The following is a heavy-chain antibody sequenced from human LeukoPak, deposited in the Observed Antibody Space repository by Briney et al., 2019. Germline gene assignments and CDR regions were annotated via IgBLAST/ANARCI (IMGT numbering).Heavy chain of an antibody. V-gene: IGHV4-38-2*02. CDR1: NYSISNSLY. J-gene: IGHJ6*03. CDR2: IYRSGST. D-gene: IGHD4-17*01. CDR3: ARGTYGYYMDG. Sequence: SETLSLTCSGSNYSISNSLYWGWRRQPPGKGLEWIGSIYRSGSTFYNPSLKSRVTISLDTSKNQFSLKLSSVTAADTAVYFCARGTYGYYMDGWGKGTTVTVSS.